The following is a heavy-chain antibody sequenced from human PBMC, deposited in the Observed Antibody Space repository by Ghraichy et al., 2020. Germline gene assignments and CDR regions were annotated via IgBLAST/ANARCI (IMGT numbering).Heavy chain of an antibody. CDR3: ARDGIPLELELNGATYYYGMDV. D-gene: IGHD1-7*01. J-gene: IGHJ6*02. CDR1: GYTFTGYY. CDR2: INPNSGGT. V-gene: IGHV1-2*04. Sequence: ASVKVSCKASGYTFTGYYMHWVRQAPGQGLEWMGWINPNSGGTNYAQKFQGWVTMTRDTSISPAYMELSRLRSDDTAVYYCARDGIPLELELNGATYYYGMDVWGQGTTVTVSS.